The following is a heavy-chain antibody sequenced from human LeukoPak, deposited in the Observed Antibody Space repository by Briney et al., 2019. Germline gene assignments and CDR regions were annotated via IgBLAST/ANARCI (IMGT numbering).Heavy chain of an antibody. Sequence: GGSLRLSCAASGFTFSTYEMIWVRQAPRKGLEWVSYISSTTYTMHYADSVKGRFTVSRDNTKNSLFLQMNSLRVEDTAVYYCARWGQPFDYWGQGTLVTVSA. D-gene: IGHD1-26*01. CDR3: ARWGQPFDY. CDR2: ISSTTYTM. CDR1: GFTFSTYE. V-gene: IGHV3-48*03. J-gene: IGHJ4*02.